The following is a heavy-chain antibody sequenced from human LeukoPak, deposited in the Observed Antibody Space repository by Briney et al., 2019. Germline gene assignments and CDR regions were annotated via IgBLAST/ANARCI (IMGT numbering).Heavy chain of an antibody. Sequence: GGSLRLSCAASGLPFSSYGMHWVRQAPGKGLEWVAVIWYDGSKTYYADSVKGRFTISRDNSKNTLYLQMDSLRAEDTAVYYRARDVADAFDMWGQGTVVTVSS. V-gene: IGHV3-33*01. J-gene: IGHJ3*02. D-gene: IGHD2-21*01. CDR3: ARDVADAFDM. CDR1: GLPFSSYG. CDR2: IWYDGSKT.